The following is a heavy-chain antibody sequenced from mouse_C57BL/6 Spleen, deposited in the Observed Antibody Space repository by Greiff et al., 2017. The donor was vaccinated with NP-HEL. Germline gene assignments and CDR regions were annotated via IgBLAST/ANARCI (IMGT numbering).Heavy chain of an antibody. CDR2: INPNNGGT. Sequence: EVQLQQSGPELVKPGASVKIPCKASGYTFTDYNMDWVKQSHGKSLEWIGDINPNNGGTIYNQKFKGKATLTVDKSSSTAYMESRSLTSEDTAVYYCARRGCLPYFDYWGQGTTLTVSS. CDR3: ARRGCLPYFDY. CDR1: GYTFTDYN. J-gene: IGHJ2*01. V-gene: IGHV1-18*01.